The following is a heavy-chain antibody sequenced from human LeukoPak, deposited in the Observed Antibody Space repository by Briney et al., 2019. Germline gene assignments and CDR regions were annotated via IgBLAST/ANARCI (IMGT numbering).Heavy chain of an antibody. J-gene: IGHJ3*02. CDR2: ISGSGGST. CDR1: GFTFSSSA. D-gene: IGHD6-13*01. CDR3: AKVRLAAAGTRASDALDI. V-gene: IGHV3-23*01. Sequence: SGGSLRLSCAASGFTFSSSAMSWVRQAPGKGLEWVSTISGSGGSTYYADSVKGRFTISRDNSKNTVYLQMNSLRAEDTAVYYCAKVRLAAAGTRASDALDIWGQGTMVTVSS.